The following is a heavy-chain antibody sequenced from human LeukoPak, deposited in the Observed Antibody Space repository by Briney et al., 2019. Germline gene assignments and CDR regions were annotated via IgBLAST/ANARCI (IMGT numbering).Heavy chain of an antibody. CDR2: ISSSSSTI. CDR3: ARGDSYRAVAAFDI. CDR1: GFTLDDYA. Sequence: GGSLRLSCAASGFTLDDYAMHWVRQAPGKGLEWVSYISSSSSTIYYADSVKGRFTISRDNAKKSLYLQMNSLRDEDTAVYYCARGDSYRAVAAFDIWGQGTMVTVSS. V-gene: IGHV3-48*02. J-gene: IGHJ3*02. D-gene: IGHD6-19*01.